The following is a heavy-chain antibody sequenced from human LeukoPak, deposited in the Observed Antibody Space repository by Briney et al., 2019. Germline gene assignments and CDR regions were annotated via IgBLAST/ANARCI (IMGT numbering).Heavy chain of an antibody. CDR2: ISGSSSYI. CDR3: AKDPPGPWGPNYFDY. Sequence: GGSLRLSCADSGFTFSSHSMSWVRQAPGMGLEWVSSISGSSSYIFYADSVKGRFTISRDNAKNSLYLQMNSLRAEDTAVYYCAKDPPGPWGPNYFDYWGQGTLVTVSS. J-gene: IGHJ4*02. CDR1: GFTFSSHS. D-gene: IGHD3-16*01. V-gene: IGHV3-21*04.